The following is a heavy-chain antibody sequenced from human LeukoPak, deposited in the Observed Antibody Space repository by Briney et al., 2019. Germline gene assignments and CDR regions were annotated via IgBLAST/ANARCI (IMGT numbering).Heavy chain of an antibody. Sequence: ASVKVSCKASGYTFTGYYMHWVRQAPGQGLEWMGWINPNSGGTNYAQKFLGRVTMTRDTSISTAYMELSSLRSEDTAVYYCAISMVVNYYFDYWGQGTLVTVSS. CDR2: INPNSGGT. CDR3: AISMVVNYYFDY. D-gene: IGHD3-10*01. V-gene: IGHV1-2*02. J-gene: IGHJ4*02. CDR1: GYTFTGYY.